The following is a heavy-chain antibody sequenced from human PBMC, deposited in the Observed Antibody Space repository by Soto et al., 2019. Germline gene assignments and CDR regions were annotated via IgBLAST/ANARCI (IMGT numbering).Heavy chain of an antibody. D-gene: IGHD6-13*01. CDR1: GGTFSSYA. CDR3: AREEFLRIAAPPLTYYYYGMDV. J-gene: IGHJ6*02. CDR2: IIPIFGTA. Sequence: SVKVSSKASGGTFSSYAISWVRQAPGQGLEWMGGIIPIFGTANYAQKFQGRVTITADESTSTAYMELSSLRSEDTAVYYCAREEFLRIAAPPLTYYYYGMDVWGQGTTVTV. V-gene: IGHV1-69*13.